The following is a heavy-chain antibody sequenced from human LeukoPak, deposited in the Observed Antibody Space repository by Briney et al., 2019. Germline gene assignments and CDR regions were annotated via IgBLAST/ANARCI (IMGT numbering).Heavy chain of an antibody. CDR2: ISSSRNTI. D-gene: IGHD6-6*01. CDR3: AREYSSSSGSVSDY. V-gene: IGHV3-48*02. CDR1: RFSFSSYS. J-gene: IGHJ4*02. Sequence: GGSLRLSRAASRFSFSSYSMNSVRQAPGRGLEWGSYISSSRNTIYYADSVKGRFTIPRDNAKNSLYLQMHNMRDEDTAEYCWAREYSSSSGSVSDYWGQGTLVTVSS.